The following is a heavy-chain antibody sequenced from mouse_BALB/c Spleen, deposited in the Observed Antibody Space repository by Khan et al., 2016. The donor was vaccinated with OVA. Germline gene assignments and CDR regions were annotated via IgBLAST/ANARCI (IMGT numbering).Heavy chain of an antibody. D-gene: IGHD1-1*01. CDR2: ISYSGST. Sequence: EVKLLESGPGLVKPSQSLSLTCTVTGYSITSNYVWNWIRQFPGNKLEWMGYISYSGSTSYNPSLKSRISITRDTSKNQLFLQLNSLTTEDTAIFYRARKEYYGDAVDYWGQGTSVTVSS. CDR1: GYSITSNYV. CDR3: ARKEYYGDAVDY. J-gene: IGHJ4*01. V-gene: IGHV3-2*02.